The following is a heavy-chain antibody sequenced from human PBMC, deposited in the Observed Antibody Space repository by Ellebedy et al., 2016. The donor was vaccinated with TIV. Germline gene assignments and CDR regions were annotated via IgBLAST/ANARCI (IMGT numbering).Heavy chain of an antibody. CDR3: AKDKVFGDSKWEIDV. D-gene: IGHD4-17*01. J-gene: IGHJ6*02. V-gene: IGHV3-23*01. CDR1: GFSFNSYA. CDR2: ISNTGSRT. Sequence: PGGSLRLSCAASGFSFNSYAMSWVRQAPGKGLEWVSTISNTGSRTYYADSVEGRFIISRDNSKNTLYLQMNSLRAGDTAVYYCAKDKVFGDSKWEIDVWGQGTTVTVSS.